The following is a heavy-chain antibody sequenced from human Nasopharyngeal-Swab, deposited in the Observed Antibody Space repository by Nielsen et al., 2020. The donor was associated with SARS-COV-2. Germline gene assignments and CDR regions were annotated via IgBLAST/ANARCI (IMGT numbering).Heavy chain of an antibody. CDR1: GYTFGNYA. CDR3: ARERELQSHQYCYYMDV. V-gene: IGHV1-3*01. CDR2: INAGSGQT. J-gene: IGHJ6*03. Sequence: ASVKVSCKASGYTFGNYAIQWVRQAPGQRREWMGWINAGSGQTRYSQTFQDRVTITRDTSASTVYMELSSLRPEDTAVYYCARERELQSHQYCYYMDVWGKGTTVAVSS. D-gene: IGHD2-2*01.